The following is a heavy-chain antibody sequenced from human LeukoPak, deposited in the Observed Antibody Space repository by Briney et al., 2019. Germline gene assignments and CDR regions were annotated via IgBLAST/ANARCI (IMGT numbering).Heavy chain of an antibody. V-gene: IGHV3-53*01. CDR2: VYSGGNT. J-gene: IGHJ4*02. CDR1: GFTVSSNY. CDR3: ARDDGQGGPFDY. Sequence: GGSLRLSCAVSGFTVSSNYMSWVRQAPGKGLGWVSIVYSGGNTYCADSVKGRFTISRDNSKNTLYLQMNSLRAEDTAVYYCARDDGQGGPFDYWGPGTLVTVSS. D-gene: IGHD3-16*01.